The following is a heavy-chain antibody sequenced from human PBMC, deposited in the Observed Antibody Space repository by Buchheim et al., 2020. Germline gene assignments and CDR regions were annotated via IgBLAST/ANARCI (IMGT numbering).Heavy chain of an antibody. CDR2: ISYDGSNK. CDR3: AKCDRNYDILTGYEVYYYYYGMDV. CDR1: GFTFSSYG. D-gene: IGHD3-9*01. Sequence: QVQLVESGGGVVQPGRSLRLSCAASGFTFSSYGMHWVRQAPGKGLEWVAVISYDGSNKYYADSVKGRFTISRDNSKNTLYLQMNSLRAEDTAVYYCAKCDRNYDILTGYEVYYYYYGMDVWGQGTT. V-gene: IGHV3-30*18. J-gene: IGHJ6*02.